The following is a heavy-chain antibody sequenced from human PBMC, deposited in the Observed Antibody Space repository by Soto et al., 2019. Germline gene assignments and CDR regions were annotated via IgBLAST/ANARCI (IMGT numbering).Heavy chain of an antibody. CDR3: ARGPSVGKVXY. V-gene: IGHV4-59*08. J-gene: IGHJ4*02. CDR2: IYYSGST. Sequence: SETLSLTCTVSGGSISSYYWSWIRQPPGKGPEWIGYIYYSGSTNYNPSLKSRVTVSVDTSKNQFSLKLSSVSAADTAGYYCARGPSVGKVXYWGQVTLVTVSS. D-gene: IGHD1-26*01. CDR1: GGSISSYY.